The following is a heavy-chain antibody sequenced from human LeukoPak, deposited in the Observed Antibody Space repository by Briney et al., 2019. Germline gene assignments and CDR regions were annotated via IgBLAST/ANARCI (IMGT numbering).Heavy chain of an antibody. CDR3: ARGGYYYESARAFDI. CDR2: ISSSSSYI. J-gene: IGHJ3*02. CDR1: GFTFSSYS. Sequence: GGSLRLSCAASGFTFSSYSMNWVRQAPGKGLEWVSSISSSSSYIYYADSVKGRFTISRDNAKNSLYLQMNSLRAEDTAVYYCARGGYYYESARAFDIWGQGTMVTVSS. D-gene: IGHD3-22*01. V-gene: IGHV3-21*01.